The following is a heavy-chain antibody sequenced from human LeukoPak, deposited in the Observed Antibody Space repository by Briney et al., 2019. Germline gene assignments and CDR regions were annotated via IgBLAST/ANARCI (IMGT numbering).Heavy chain of an antibody. D-gene: IGHD5-12*01. V-gene: IGHV1-69*13. J-gene: IGHJ3*02. Sequence: GASVKVSCKASGGTFSSYAISWVRQAPGQGLEWMGGIIPIFGSANYAQKFQGRVTITADESTSTAYMELSSLRSEDTAVYYCATPASWLRDDAFDIWGQGTMVTVSS. CDR2: IIPIFGSA. CDR3: ATPASWLRDDAFDI. CDR1: GGTFSSYA.